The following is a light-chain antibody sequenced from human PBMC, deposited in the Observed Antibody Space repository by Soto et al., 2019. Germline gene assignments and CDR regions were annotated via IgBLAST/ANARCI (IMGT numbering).Light chain of an antibody. CDR1: QSVSSN. CDR2: GAS. CDR3: QQYNNWPLT. J-gene: IGKJ4*01. V-gene: IGKV3-15*01. Sequence: EVVMTQAAATLSVSLGDRATHSCRASQSVSSNLAWYQQKPGQAPRLLIYGASTRATGIPARFSGSGSGTEFTLTLSSLQSEDFAVYSCQQYNNWPLTFGGGTKVDIK.